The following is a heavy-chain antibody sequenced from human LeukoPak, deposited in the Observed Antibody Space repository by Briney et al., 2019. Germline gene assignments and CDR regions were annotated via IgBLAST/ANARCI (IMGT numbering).Heavy chain of an antibody. CDR3: ARDPVITMVRGVIREDNWFDP. CDR1: GYTFTGYY. CDR2: INPDSGGT. D-gene: IGHD3-10*01. Sequence: ASVKVSCKASGYTFTGYYMHWVRQAPGQGLEWMGWINPDSGGTNYAQKFQGRVTMTRDTSISTAYMELSRLRSDDTAVYYCARDPVITMVRGVIREDNWFDPWGQGTLVTVSS. V-gene: IGHV1-2*02. J-gene: IGHJ5*02.